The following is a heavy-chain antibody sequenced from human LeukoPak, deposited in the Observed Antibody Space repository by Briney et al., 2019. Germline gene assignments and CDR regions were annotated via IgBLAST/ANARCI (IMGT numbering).Heavy chain of an antibody. CDR3: AKDSSSSGFSAACNFDY. Sequence: PGRSLRLSCAASGFTFSSYGMHWVRQAPGKGLEWVAVISYDGSNKYYADSVKGRFTISRDNSRNTLHLQMNSLRAEDTAVYYSAKDSSSSGFSAACNFDYWGQGTLVAASS. D-gene: IGHD6-19*01. V-gene: IGHV3-30*18. J-gene: IGHJ4*02. CDR2: ISYDGSNK. CDR1: GFTFSSYG.